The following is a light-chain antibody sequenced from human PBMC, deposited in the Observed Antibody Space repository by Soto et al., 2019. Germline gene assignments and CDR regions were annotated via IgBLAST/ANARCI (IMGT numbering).Light chain of an antibody. CDR2: DAS. V-gene: IGKV1-5*01. CDR1: QSISSW. CDR3: LQDYNYPLT. J-gene: IGKJ4*01. Sequence: DIQMTQSPSSVSASVGYRVTITCRASQSISSWLAWYQQKPGKAPKLLIYDASSLESGVPSRFSGRGSGTDLTLTISSLQPEDFATYYCLQDYNYPLTFGGGTKVDIK.